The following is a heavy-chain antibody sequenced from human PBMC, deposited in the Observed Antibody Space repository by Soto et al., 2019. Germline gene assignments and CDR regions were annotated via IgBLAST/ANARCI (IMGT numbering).Heavy chain of an antibody. D-gene: IGHD3-3*01. CDR2: FDPEGGET. CDR1: GYTLTELS. CDR3: AGPFWSGAAPI. V-gene: IGHV1-24*01. J-gene: IGHJ3*02. Sequence: ASVKVSCKVSGYTLTELSVHWVRQAPGKGLEWMGGFDPEGGETIYAQKFQGRVTMTEDTSTDTAYMELSSLRSEDTAVYYCAGPFWSGAAPIWGQGTMVTVSS.